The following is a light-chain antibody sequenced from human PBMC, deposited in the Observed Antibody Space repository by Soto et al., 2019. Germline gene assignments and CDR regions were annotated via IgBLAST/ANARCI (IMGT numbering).Light chain of an antibody. CDR1: SSDVGGYNY. Sequence: QSALTQPASVSGSPGQSITISCTGTSSDVGGYNYVSWYQQHPGKAPKLMIYDVSNRPSGVSNRFSGSTSGNTASLTISGLQAEDEADYYCSSYTSSSTPLYVFGTGTKLTVL. V-gene: IGLV2-14*01. CDR3: SSYTSSSTPLYV. CDR2: DVS. J-gene: IGLJ1*01.